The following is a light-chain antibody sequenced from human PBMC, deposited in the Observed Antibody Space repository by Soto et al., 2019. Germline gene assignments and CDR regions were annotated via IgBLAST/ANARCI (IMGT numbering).Light chain of an antibody. CDR2: SNN. CDR1: SSNIGANT. J-gene: IGLJ1*01. V-gene: IGLV1-44*01. CDR3: AAWDDDLSGGRYL. Sequence: QSVLTQTPSASGTPGQRVTISCSGGSSNIGANTVNCYQHVPGTAPTLVIYSNNQRPSGVPDRFSGSKSGTSASLAIRGLQSEDEADYYCAAWDDDLSGGRYLFGTGTKVTVL.